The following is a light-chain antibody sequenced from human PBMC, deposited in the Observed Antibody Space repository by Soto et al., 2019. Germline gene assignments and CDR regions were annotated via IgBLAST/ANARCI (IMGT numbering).Light chain of an antibody. CDR2: ARS. Sequence: DIQMTQSPSSLSASVGDRITITCRASQRPDNYVNWYQQVPGKAPKLLIYARSTLQSGVPSRFSGGGSGTDFTLTISSLQPEDFATYYCQQTYSNPLTFGGGTKVDI. V-gene: IGKV1-39*01. CDR3: QQTYSNPLT. J-gene: IGKJ4*01. CDR1: QRPDNY.